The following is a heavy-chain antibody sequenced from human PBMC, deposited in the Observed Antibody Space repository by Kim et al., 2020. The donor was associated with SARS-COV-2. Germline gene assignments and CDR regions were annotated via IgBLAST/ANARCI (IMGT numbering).Heavy chain of an antibody. J-gene: IGHJ5*02. V-gene: IGHV5-51*01. CDR1: GYSFPGFL. CDR3: ARSDTSAFAH. Sequence: GESLKISCMGSGYSFPGFLIAWVRQMPGKGPEWMGIISPSDSNIIYSPSFQGQVTISVDKSINTVYLHWSSLKASDTAMYYCARSDTSAFAHWGQGTLVTVSS. D-gene: IGHD6-19*01. CDR2: ISPSDSNI.